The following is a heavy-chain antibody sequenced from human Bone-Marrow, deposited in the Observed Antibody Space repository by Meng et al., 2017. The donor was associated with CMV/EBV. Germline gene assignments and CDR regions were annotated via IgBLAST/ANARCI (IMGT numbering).Heavy chain of an antibody. J-gene: IGHJ6*02. Sequence: GGSLRLSCAASGFTFSSYAMHWVRQAPGKGLEWVAVISYDGSNKYYADSVKGRFTISRDNSKNTLYLQMNSLRAEDTAVYYCAKDAEGFWSGYRPYYYGMDVWGQGTTVTVSS. CDR3: AKDAEGFWSGYRPYYYGMDV. D-gene: IGHD3-3*01. V-gene: IGHV3-30-3*01. CDR1: GFTFSSYA. CDR2: ISYDGSNK.